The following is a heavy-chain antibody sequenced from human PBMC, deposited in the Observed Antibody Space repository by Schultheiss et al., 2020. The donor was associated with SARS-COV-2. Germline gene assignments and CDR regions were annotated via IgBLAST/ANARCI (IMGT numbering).Heavy chain of an antibody. D-gene: IGHD3/OR15-3a*01. CDR3: ARDINRWAAHFGTLDYYGMDV. V-gene: IGHV3-48*03. Sequence: GGSLRLSCAASGFTFSSYEMNWVRQAPGKGLEWVAYTSSNGGAIYYADSVKGRFTISRDNAKNSLYLQMNSLRAEDTAVYYCARDINRWAAHFGTLDYYGMDVWGQGTTVTVSS. CDR1: GFTFSSYE. CDR2: TSSNGGAI. J-gene: IGHJ6*02.